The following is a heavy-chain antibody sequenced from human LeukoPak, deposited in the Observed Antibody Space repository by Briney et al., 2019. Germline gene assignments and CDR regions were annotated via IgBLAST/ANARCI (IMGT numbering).Heavy chain of an antibody. CDR1: GYTFTGYY. Sequence: ASVKVSCKASGYTFTGYYMHWVRQAPGKGLEWMGGFDPEDGETIYAQKFQGRVTMAEDTSTDTAYMELSSLRSEDTAVYYCATDSSVVRGVILDYWGQGTLVTVSS. D-gene: IGHD3-10*01. CDR2: FDPEDGET. V-gene: IGHV1-24*01. J-gene: IGHJ4*02. CDR3: ATDSSVVRGVILDY.